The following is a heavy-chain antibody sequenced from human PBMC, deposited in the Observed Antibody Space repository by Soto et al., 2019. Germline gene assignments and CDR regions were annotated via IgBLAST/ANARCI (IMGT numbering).Heavy chain of an antibody. V-gene: IGHV6-1*01. CDR3: AREEYSSPGYYYYYMDV. CDR2: TYYRSKWYN. Sequence: SQPLSLTCAISGDSVSSNSAAWNWIRQSPSRGLEWLGRTYYRSKWYNDYAVSVKSRITINPDTSKNQFSLQLNSVTPEDTAVYYCAREEYSSPGYYYYYMDVWGKGTTVTVSS. J-gene: IGHJ6*03. CDR1: GDSVSSNSAA. D-gene: IGHD6-6*01.